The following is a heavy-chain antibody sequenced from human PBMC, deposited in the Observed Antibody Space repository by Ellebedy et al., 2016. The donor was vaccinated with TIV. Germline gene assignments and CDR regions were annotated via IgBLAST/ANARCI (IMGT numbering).Heavy chain of an antibody. Sequence: PGGSLRLSCAASGFTFSTYGMSWVRQAPGKGLEWVSAISGSGGTTYYADSVKGRFTISRDNSKKTVYLQMNSLRAEDTALYYCGYGSGSQVDYWGQGTLVTVSS. CDR2: ISGSGGTT. CDR3: GYGSGSQVDY. J-gene: IGHJ4*02. V-gene: IGHV3-23*01. CDR1: GFTFSTYG. D-gene: IGHD3-10*01.